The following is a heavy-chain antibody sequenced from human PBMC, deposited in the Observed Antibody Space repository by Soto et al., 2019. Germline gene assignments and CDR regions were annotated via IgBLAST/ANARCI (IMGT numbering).Heavy chain of an antibody. Sequence: PSETLSLTCSVSGSDITTYYWSWLRQSPGKGLEWIGHIYDTGSTSYNPSLKSRVTISVDTSKKQFSLRLSAVTAADTAVYYCARCLIEPNRFALWRQGTLGSASS. J-gene: IGHJ5*02. V-gene: IGHV4-59*01. CDR3: ARCLIEPNRFAL. CDR2: IYDTGST. CDR1: GSDITTYY.